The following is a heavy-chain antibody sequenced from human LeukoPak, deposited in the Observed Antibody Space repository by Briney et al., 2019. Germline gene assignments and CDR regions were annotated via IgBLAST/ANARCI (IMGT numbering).Heavy chain of an antibody. D-gene: IGHD2-2*01. CDR3: ATGPDCSSTSCPTNHFDY. CDR1: GGSFSGYY. J-gene: IGHJ4*02. V-gene: IGHV4-34*01. Sequence: SETLSLTCAVYGGSFSGYYWSWIRQPPGKGLEWIGEINHSGSTNYNPSLKSRVTISVDTSKNQFSLKLSSVTAADTAVYYCATGPDCSSTSCPTNHFDYWGQGTLVTVSS. CDR2: INHSGST.